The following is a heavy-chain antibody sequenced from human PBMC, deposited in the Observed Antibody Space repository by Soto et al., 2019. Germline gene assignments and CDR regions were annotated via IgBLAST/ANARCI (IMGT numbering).Heavy chain of an antibody. V-gene: IGHV4-30-2*06. J-gene: IGHJ4*02. CDR1: GASITYGGYS. CDR2: ITHLENT. Sequence: QLRLQESGSGVVETSESLSLTCTVFGASITYGGYSWSWIRQSPGRGLEWIGHITHLENTYFNPSFKSRLSMSIDRAQNQFSLKLTSMTAADKGRYFCVRGGGNDPFEYWGQGILVNVSS. CDR3: VRGGGNDPFEY. D-gene: IGHD5-12*01.